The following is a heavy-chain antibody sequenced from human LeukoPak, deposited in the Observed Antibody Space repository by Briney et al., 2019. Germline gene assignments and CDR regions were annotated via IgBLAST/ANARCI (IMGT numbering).Heavy chain of an antibody. Sequence: GESLKISCKGSGYSFTSYWIGWGRQMPGKGLEWMGSIDPSDSYTNYSPSFQGHVTISADKSISTAYVQWSSLKASDTAMYYCATSGGSTNWFDPWGQGTLVTVSS. D-gene: IGHD2-15*01. CDR1: GYSFTSYW. CDR3: ATSGGSTNWFDP. CDR2: IDPSDSYT. J-gene: IGHJ5*02. V-gene: IGHV5-10-1*01.